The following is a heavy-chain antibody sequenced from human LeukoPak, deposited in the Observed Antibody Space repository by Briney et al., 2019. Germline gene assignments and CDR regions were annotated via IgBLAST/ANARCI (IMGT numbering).Heavy chain of an antibody. Sequence: SETLSLTCTVSGGSISSYYWSWIRQPPGKGLEWIGYIYYSGSTNYNPSLKSRVTISVDTSKNQFSLKLSSVTAADTAVYYCATFSSSTLYYYGMDVWGQGTMVTVSS. CDR2: IYYSGST. CDR1: GGSISSYY. CDR3: ATFSSSTLYYYGMDV. V-gene: IGHV4-59*01. J-gene: IGHJ6*02. D-gene: IGHD6-6*01.